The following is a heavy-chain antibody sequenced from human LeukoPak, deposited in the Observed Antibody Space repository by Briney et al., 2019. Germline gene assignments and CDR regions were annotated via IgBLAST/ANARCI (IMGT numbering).Heavy chain of an antibody. V-gene: IGHV3-21*01. Sequence: GGSLRLSCAASGFTFSSYSMNWVRQAPGKGLGWVSSISSSSSYIYYADSVKGRFTISRDNAKNSLYLQMNSLRAEDTAVYYCARDPYSGSYGDYYYYYMDVWGKGTTVTISS. CDR1: GFTFSSYS. CDR2: ISSSSSYI. CDR3: ARDPYSGSYGDYYYYYMDV. D-gene: IGHD1-26*01. J-gene: IGHJ6*03.